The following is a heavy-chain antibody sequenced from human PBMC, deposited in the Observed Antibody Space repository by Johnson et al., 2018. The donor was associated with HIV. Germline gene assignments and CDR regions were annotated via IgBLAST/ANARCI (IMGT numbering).Heavy chain of an antibody. CDR1: GFNFDDYG. V-gene: IGHV3-20*04. Sequence: VQLVESGGGVVRPGGSLRLSCAPSGFNFDDYGMSWVRQAPGKGLEWVSGINWNGDRTGYADSVKGRFTISRDNAKNSLYLQMKSLRGEDTAVYFCARDLYSGYGGRAFDIWGQGTMVTVSS. CDR2: INWNGDRT. CDR3: ARDLYSGYGGRAFDI. J-gene: IGHJ3*02. D-gene: IGHD5-12*01.